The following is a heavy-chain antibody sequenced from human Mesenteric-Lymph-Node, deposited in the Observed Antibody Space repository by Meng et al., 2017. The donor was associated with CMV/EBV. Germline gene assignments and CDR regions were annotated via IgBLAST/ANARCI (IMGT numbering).Heavy chain of an antibody. D-gene: IGHD3-3*01. J-gene: IGHJ4*02. CDR3: AKARDYDFWSGYYTPDY. CDR2: IKQDGGEM. CDR1: GFTFSGYW. Sequence: GESLKISCAASGFTFSGYWMSWVRQAPGKGLEWVANIKQDGGEMYYVDSVKGRFIISRDNAKNSLYLQMNSLRAEDTAVYYCAKARDYDFWSGYYTPDYWGQGTLVTVSS. V-gene: IGHV3-7*01.